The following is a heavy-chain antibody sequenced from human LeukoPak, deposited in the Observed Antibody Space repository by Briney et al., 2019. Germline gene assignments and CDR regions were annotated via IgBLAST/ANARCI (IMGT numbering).Heavy chain of an antibody. V-gene: IGHV4-34*01. J-gene: IGHJ5*02. Sequence: PSETLSLTCAVYGGSFSGYYWSWIRQPPGKWLEWIGEINHSGSTNYNPSLKSRVTISVDTSKNQFSLKLSSVTAADTAVYYCARGGIAVAGTLFDPWGQGTLVAVSS. CDR2: INHSGST. D-gene: IGHD6-19*01. CDR1: GGSFSGYY. CDR3: ARGGIAVAGTLFDP.